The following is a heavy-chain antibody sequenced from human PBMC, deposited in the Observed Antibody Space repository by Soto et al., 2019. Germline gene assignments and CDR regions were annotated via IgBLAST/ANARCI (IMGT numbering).Heavy chain of an antibody. CDR2: ISSSSSYI. CDR3: ARDPRLFPATDYYFDY. J-gene: IGHJ4*02. D-gene: IGHD2-15*01. CDR1: GFTFSSYS. V-gene: IGHV3-21*01. Sequence: GGSLRLSCAASGFTFSSYSMNWVRQAPGKGLEWVSSISSSSSYIYYADSVKGRFTISRDNAKNSLYLQMNSLRAEDTAVYYCARDPRLFPATDYYFDYWGQGTLVTVSS.